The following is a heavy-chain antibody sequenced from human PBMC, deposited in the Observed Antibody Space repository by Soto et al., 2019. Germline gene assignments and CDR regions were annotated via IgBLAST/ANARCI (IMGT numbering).Heavy chain of an antibody. Sequence: GSLTLSCAASGFTFRNAWMNWARQAPGKGLEWVGRIKSKTDGGATDYAAPVKGRLTISRDDSKNPLYLQMNSLKTEDTAVYNCTTDKDQLVAVVVGFRGPGSTDIVSS. CDR2: IKSKTDGGAT. CDR3: TTDKDQLVAVVVGF. J-gene: IGHJ6*02. V-gene: IGHV3-15*07. CDR1: GFTFRNAW. D-gene: IGHD2-15*01.